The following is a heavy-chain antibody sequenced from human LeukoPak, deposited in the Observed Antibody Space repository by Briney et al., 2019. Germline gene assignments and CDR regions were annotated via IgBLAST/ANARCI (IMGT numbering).Heavy chain of an antibody. V-gene: IGHV3-48*03. CDR2: ISSSGSTI. D-gene: IGHD4-17*01. CDR1: GFTFSSYE. Sequence: PGGSLRLSCAASGFTFSSYEMNWVRQAPGKGLEWVSYISSSGSTIYYADSVKGRFTISRDNAKNSLYLQMNSLRAEDTAVYYCARHTVTTEGWLNYYYMDVWGKGTTVTISS. CDR3: ARHTVTTEGWLNYYYMDV. J-gene: IGHJ6*03.